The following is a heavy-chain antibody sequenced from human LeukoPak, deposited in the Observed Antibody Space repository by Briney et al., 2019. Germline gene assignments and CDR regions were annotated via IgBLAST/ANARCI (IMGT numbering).Heavy chain of an antibody. V-gene: IGHV3-48*03. D-gene: IGHD3-16*02. J-gene: IGHJ4*02. CDR3: ARESRAGYDDVWESYRYTGLDY. Sequence: PGGCLRLSCAASGFAFRIYKMNWVRHAPGRGLEWVSYISSSGSTIYYADSVKGRFTISRDNAKKSLYPQMNRLRAEDTAVYYCARESRAGYDDVWESYRYTGLDYWGQGTLPTVSS. CDR2: ISSSGSTI. CDR1: GFAFRIYK.